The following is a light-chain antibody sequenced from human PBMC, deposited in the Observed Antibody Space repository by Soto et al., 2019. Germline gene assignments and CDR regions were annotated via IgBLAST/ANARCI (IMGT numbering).Light chain of an antibody. Sequence: EIVMTQSPATLSVSPGEKSTLSCRASQSVGSDLAWYQKKPVQAPRLVIYDIFTRATGVPTRISGSGYGTELTITISSMQSEDFEVYYCQQYNSWTLTFGGGTKVDI. CDR2: DIF. J-gene: IGKJ4*01. CDR3: QQYNSWTLT. CDR1: QSVGSD. V-gene: IGKV3D-15*01.